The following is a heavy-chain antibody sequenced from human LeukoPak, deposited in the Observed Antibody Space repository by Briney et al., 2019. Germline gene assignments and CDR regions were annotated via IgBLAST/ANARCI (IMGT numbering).Heavy chain of an antibody. CDR2: INQSGGT. J-gene: IGHJ4*02. D-gene: IGHD6-19*01. V-gene: IGHV4-34*01. CDR3: ARGWGRAVAGNFY. Sequence: PSETLSLTCAVYGGSLSGYYWSWIRQPPGKGLEWIGEINQSGGTNYNPSLKSRVSISVDTSKSQFSLKLSSVTAADTAVYYCARGWGRAVAGNFYWGRETPVTVSS. CDR1: GGSLSGYY.